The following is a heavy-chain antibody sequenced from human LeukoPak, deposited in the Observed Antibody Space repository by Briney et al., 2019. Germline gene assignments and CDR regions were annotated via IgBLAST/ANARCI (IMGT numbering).Heavy chain of an antibody. CDR3: ARGYGSGSYFNKFDC. Sequence: GGSLRLSCAASGFTFSDYYMSWIRQAPGKGLEWVSYISSSGSTIYYADSLKGRFTISRDNAKNSLYLQMNSLRAEDTAVYYCARGYGSGSYFNKFDCWGQGTLVTVSS. J-gene: IGHJ4*02. V-gene: IGHV3-11*04. CDR1: GFTFSDYY. D-gene: IGHD3-10*01. CDR2: ISSSGSTI.